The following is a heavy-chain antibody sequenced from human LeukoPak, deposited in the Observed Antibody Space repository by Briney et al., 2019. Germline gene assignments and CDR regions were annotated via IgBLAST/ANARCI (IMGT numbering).Heavy chain of an antibody. V-gene: IGHV4-34*01. CDR1: GGSFSGYY. CDR2: INHSGST. D-gene: IGHD3-22*01. CDR3: ASWYYYDSSGYKDY. Sequence: PSETLSLTCAVYGGSFSGYYWSWIRQPPGKGLEWIGEINHSGSTNYKPSLKSRVTISVDTSKNQFSLKLSSVTAADTAVYYCASWYYYDSSGYKDYWGQGTLVTVSS. J-gene: IGHJ4*02.